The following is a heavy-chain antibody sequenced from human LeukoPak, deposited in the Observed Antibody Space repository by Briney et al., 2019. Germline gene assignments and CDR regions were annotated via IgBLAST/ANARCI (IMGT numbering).Heavy chain of an antibody. J-gene: IGHJ6*03. Sequence: SETLSLTCAVYGGSFSGYYWSWIRQPPGKGLEWIGEINHSGSTNYNPSLKSRVTISVDTSKNQFSLKLSSVTAADTAVYYCASTAYSGYDYYYYYYMDVWGKGTTVTVSS. CDR1: GGSFSGYY. CDR2: INHSGST. D-gene: IGHD5-12*01. V-gene: IGHV4-34*01. CDR3: ASTAYSGYDYYYYYYMDV.